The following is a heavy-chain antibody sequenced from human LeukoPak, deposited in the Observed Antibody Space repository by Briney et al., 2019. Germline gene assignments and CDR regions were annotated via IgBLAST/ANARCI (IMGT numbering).Heavy chain of an antibody. V-gene: IGHV3-23*01. CDR1: GFTFSSYA. CDR3: AKDSRTGSPRAFDS. CDR2: ITIGGTT. Sequence: PGGSLRLSCAASGFTFSSYAMTWVRQAPGKGLEWVSTITIGGTTYHADSVKGRFTISRDNSKNTLYLQMNSLRPEDTAVYSCAKDSRTGSPRAFDSWGQGTLVIVSS. J-gene: IGHJ4*02. D-gene: IGHD1-26*01.